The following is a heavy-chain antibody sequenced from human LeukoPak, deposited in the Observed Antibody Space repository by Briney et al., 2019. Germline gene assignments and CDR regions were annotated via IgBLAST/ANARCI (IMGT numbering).Heavy chain of an antibody. CDR2: IYYSGST. CDR3: ASGRGWLQSTPFDY. V-gene: IGHV4-59*01. CDR1: GVSISSYY. J-gene: IGHJ4*02. D-gene: IGHD5-24*01. Sequence: AETLSLTCTASGVSISSYYRSWIRQPPGKGLEWIGSIYYSGSTTYNPSLKSRVTISVDTSKTQYSLKLSSVTAADTAVYYCASGRGWLQSTPFDYWGQGTLVTVSS.